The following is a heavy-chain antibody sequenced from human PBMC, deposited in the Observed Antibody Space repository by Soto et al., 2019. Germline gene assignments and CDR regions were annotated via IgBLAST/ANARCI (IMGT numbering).Heavy chain of an antibody. J-gene: IGHJ4*02. CDR3: ARDPTSGDYVFDY. CDR2: ISSSSSYI. D-gene: IGHD4-17*01. Sequence: EVQLVESGGGLVKPGGSLRLSCAASGFTFSSYSMNWVRQAPGKGLEWVSSISSSSSYIYYADSVKGRFTISRDNAKNSLYLQMNSLRAEDTAVYYCARDPTSGDYVFDYWGQGTLVTVSS. CDR1: GFTFSSYS. V-gene: IGHV3-21*01.